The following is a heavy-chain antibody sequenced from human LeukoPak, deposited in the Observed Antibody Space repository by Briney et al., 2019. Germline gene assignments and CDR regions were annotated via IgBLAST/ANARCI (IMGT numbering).Heavy chain of an antibody. D-gene: IGHD3-10*01. CDR1: Y. CDR3: ARAMVYSHYNWFDP. CDR2: IYYSGST. Sequence: YWIGWVRQMPGKGLEWIGYIYYSGSTYYNPSLKSRVTISVDTSKNQFSLKLSSVTAADTAVYYCARAMVYSHYNWFDPWGQGTLVTVSS. V-gene: IGHV4-31*02. J-gene: IGHJ5*02.